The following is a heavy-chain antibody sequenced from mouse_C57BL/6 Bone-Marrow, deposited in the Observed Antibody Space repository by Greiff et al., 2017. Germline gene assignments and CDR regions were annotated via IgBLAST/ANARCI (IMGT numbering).Heavy chain of an antibody. CDR1: GFNIKDDY. Sequence: EVQLQQSGAELVRPGASVKLSCTASGFNIKDDYMHWVKQRPEQGLEWIGWLDPENGDTEYASKFQGKATITADTSSNTAYLQLSSLTSEDTAVYYCTNGNYQDYWGQGTTLTVSS. J-gene: IGHJ2*01. V-gene: IGHV14-4*01. CDR3: TNGNYQDY. D-gene: IGHD2-1*01. CDR2: LDPENGDT.